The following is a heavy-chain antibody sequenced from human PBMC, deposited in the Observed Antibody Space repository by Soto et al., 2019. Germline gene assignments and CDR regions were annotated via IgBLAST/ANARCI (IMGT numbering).Heavy chain of an antibody. D-gene: IGHD1-26*01. CDR1: RDSIGTYN. J-gene: IGHJ6*02. Sequence: QVQLQASGPGLVKPSDTLSLTCTVSRDSIGTYNWGWIRQPPGKRLEWIGYIYSNGGTSYNPALKSRVTISADTSTKQFSLRLSSVTAADTAVYYCVRQGIGALHGLVDVWGQGTTVTVSS. V-gene: IGHV4-59*08. CDR3: VRQGIGALHGLVDV. CDR2: IYSNGGT.